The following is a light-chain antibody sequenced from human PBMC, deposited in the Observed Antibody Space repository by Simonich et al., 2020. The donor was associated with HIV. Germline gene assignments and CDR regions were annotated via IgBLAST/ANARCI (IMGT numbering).Light chain of an antibody. CDR2: LNTDGSH. V-gene: IGLV4-69*02. Sequence: QLVLTQSPSASASLGASAKLTCTLSSGHSNYAIAWHQQQPEKGPRYLMKLNTDGSHSKVDGLPVRFSGSSSGAERYLTISSLQSEDEADYYCQTWGTGIVVFGGGTKLTVL. CDR3: QTWGTGIVV. CDR1: SGHSNYA. J-gene: IGLJ2*01.